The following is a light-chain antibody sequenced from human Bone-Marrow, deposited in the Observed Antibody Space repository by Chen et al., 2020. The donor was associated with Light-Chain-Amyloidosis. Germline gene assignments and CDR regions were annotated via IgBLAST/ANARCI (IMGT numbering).Light chain of an antibody. Sequence: QSVLTQPPSASGTPGQRVTISCSGGRSNVGANGVNWYQQLPGAAPKLLIFDTNRRPSGVPDRFSDSKSGTSASLAISDLQSEDEAHYYCAPWDDRLNGWVFGGGTRLTVL. V-gene: IGLV1-44*01. CDR1: RSNVGANG. J-gene: IGLJ3*02. CDR2: DTN. CDR3: APWDDRLNGWV.